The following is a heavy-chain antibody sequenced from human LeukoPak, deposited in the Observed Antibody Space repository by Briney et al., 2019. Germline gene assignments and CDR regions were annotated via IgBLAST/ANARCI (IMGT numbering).Heavy chain of an antibody. V-gene: IGHV3-7*01. CDR2: IKQDGSEE. CDR3: ARDDGGNFNDAFDI. J-gene: IGHJ3*02. Sequence: GGSLRLSCAASGFTFSSYWMSWVRQAPGKGLEWVANIKQDGSEEYYVDSVKGRFTISRDNAKNSLYLQMNSLRAEDTAVYYCARDDGGNFNDAFDIWGQGTMVAVSS. D-gene: IGHD4-23*01. CDR1: GFTFSSYW.